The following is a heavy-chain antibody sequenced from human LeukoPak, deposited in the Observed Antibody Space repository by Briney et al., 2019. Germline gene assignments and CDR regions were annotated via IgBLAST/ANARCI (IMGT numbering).Heavy chain of an antibody. CDR1: GFTFSSYG. Sequence: GGTLRLSCAASGFTFSSYGMNWVRQAPGKGLEWVSAISGSGGNTYYADSVKGRFTISRDNSKNTLYLQMNSLRAEDTAVYYCAKGKASRWYIVDYWGEGTLVTVS. D-gene: IGHD6-19*01. CDR3: AKGKASRWYIVDY. J-gene: IGHJ4*02. V-gene: IGHV3-23*01. CDR2: ISGSGGNT.